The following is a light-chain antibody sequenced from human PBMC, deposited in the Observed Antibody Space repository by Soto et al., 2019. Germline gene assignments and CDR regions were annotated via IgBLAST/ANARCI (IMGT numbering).Light chain of an antibody. Sequence: QSALTQPPSASGSPGQSVTISCTGTSSDVGGYNYVSWYQQHPGKAPKLMISEVSKRPSGVPDRFSGSKSGNTASLTVSGLPAEDEADYYCSSFAGNNILVFGGGIKLTVL. V-gene: IGLV2-8*01. CDR3: SSFAGNNILV. CDR2: EVS. J-gene: IGLJ2*01. CDR1: SSDVGGYNY.